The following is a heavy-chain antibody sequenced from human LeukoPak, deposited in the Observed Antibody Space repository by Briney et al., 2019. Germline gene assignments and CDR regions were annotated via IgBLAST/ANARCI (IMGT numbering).Heavy chain of an antibody. D-gene: IGHD3-10*01. CDR1: GGTFIIYA. V-gene: IGHV1-69*06. CDR3: ARGYGSGHGYSAFDI. J-gene: IGHJ3*02. Sequence: SVKVSCKASGGTFIIYAISWVRQAPGQGLEWMGGIIPIFGTANYAQKFQGRVTITADKSTSTAYMELSSLRSEDTAVYYCARGYGSGHGYSAFDIWGQGTMVTVSS. CDR2: IIPIFGTA.